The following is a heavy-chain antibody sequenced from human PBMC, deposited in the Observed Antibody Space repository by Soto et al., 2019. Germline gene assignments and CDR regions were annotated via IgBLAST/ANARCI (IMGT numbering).Heavy chain of an antibody. V-gene: IGHV4-31*03. CDR2: IYYSGST. J-gene: IGHJ6*02. Sequence: SETLSLTCTVSGGSISSGGYYWSWIRQHPGKGLEWIGYIYYSGSTYYNPSLKSRVTISVDTSKNQFSLKLSSVTAADTAVYYCARDPPVGEYGMDVWGQGTTVTVS. CDR1: GGSISSGGYY. CDR3: ARDPPVGEYGMDV. D-gene: IGHD2-21*01.